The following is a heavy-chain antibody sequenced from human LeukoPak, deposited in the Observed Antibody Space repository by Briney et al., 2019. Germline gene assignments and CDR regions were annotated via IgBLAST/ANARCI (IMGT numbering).Heavy chain of an antibody. V-gene: IGHV1-18*01. Sequence: ASVKVSCKPSGYTFTSYGISCVRQAPGQGLEWMGWISAYNGNTNYAQKLQGRVTMTTDTSTSTAYMQLSSLRSEDTAVYYCATLCCGSYYMDVWGKGTTVTVSS. CDR1: GYTFTSYG. D-gene: IGHD2-15*01. CDR2: ISAYNGNT. J-gene: IGHJ6*03. CDR3: ATLCCGSYYMDV.